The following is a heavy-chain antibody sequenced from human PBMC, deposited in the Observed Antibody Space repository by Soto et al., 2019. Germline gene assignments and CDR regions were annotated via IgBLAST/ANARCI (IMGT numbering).Heavy chain of an antibody. V-gene: IGHV3-30*18. CDR3: AKEDSSWVLVKGSGFDY. CDR1: GFTFSSYG. CDR2: ISYDGSNK. D-gene: IGHD6-13*01. Sequence: QVQLVESGGGVVQPGRSLRLSCAASGFTFSSYGMHWVRQAPGKGLEWVAVISYDGSNKYYADSVKGRFTISRDNSKNTLYLQMNSLRAEDTAVYYCAKEDSSWVLVKGSGFDYWGQGTLVTVSS. J-gene: IGHJ4*02.